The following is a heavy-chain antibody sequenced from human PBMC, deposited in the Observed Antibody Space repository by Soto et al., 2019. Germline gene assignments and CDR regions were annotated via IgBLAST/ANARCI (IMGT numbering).Heavy chain of an antibody. J-gene: IGHJ6*02. Sequence: GESLKISCKGSGSSFSSRWISWVRQMPGKGLEWMGRIDPRDSYTSYSPSFQGHVTISVDKSINTVYLRWSSLKASDSAKYYGAGHGGGRLAITGYNGMDIWGQGTTVKVSS. CDR3: AGHGGGRLAITGYNGMDI. V-gene: IGHV5-10-1*01. D-gene: IGHD3-9*01. CDR2: IDPRDSYT. CDR1: GSSFSSRW.